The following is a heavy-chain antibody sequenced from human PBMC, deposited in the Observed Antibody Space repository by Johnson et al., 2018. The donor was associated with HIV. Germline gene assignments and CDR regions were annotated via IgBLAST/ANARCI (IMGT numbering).Heavy chain of an antibody. CDR2: IGTAGDT. CDR1: GFIFSTYG. D-gene: IGHD6-19*01. V-gene: IGHV3-13*01. Sequence: VQLVESGGGLVQPGGSLRLSCAASGFIFSTYGMHWVRQATGKGLEWVSAIGTAGDTYYPGSVKGRFTISRENAKNSLYLQMNSLRAGDTAVYYCARSGGAVAGVDAFDIWGQGTMVTVSS. J-gene: IGHJ3*02. CDR3: ARSGGAVAGVDAFDI.